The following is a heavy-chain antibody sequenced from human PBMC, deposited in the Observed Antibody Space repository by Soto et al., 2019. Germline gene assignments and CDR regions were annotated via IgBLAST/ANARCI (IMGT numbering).Heavy chain of an antibody. V-gene: IGHV1-2*02. CDR2: INPNNGAP. J-gene: IGHJ5*02. CDR1: RYIFTAYF. Sequence: QVQLVQSGAEVKKPGASVKVSCKAPRYIFTAYFMHWVRQAPGQGLEWMGWINPNNGAPHYGLSFQGRVTMTRDTSISTASMELSSLRSDDTAVYYCASHAPGACFDPCGQGTLVIVSS. CDR3: ASHAPGACFDP.